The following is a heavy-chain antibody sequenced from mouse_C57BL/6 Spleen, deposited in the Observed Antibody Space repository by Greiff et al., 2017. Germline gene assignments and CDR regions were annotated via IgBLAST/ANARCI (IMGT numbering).Heavy chain of an antibody. V-gene: IGHV1-72*01. J-gene: IGHJ3*01. Sequence: QVQLQQSGAELVKPGASVKLSCKASGYTFTSYWMHWVKQRPGRGLEWIGRLAPNSGGTKYNEKFQSKATLTVDKPSSSAYMQLSSLTSEDSAVYYCARDYYGSRPFAYWGQGTLVTVSA. CDR2: LAPNSGGT. D-gene: IGHD1-1*01. CDR3: ARDYYGSRPFAY. CDR1: GYTFTSYW.